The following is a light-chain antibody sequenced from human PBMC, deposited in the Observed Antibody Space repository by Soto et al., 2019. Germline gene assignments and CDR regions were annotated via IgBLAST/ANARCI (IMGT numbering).Light chain of an antibody. J-gene: IGKJ3*01. CDR2: AAS. V-gene: IGKV1-39*01. CDR1: QSIATY. CDR3: QQSYSSPFT. Sequence: DIQMTQSPSSLSASVGDRVTITCRASQSIATYLHWYQQKPGKAPKLLIYAASSLLSGVPSRFSGSGSGTDFTLSISSLQTEDFATYSCQQSYSSPFTFGPGTKVDIK.